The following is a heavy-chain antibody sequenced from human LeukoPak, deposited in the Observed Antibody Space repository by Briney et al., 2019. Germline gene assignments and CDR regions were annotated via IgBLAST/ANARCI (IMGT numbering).Heavy chain of an antibody. D-gene: IGHD3-22*01. J-gene: IGHJ3*02. Sequence: GGSLRLSCAASGFTFSSYWMHWVRQAPGKGLVWISRINSDGSSTSYADSVKGRFTISRDNAKNTLYLQMNSLRAEDTAVYYCASGLGYYDSSGYPSAFDIWGQGTMVTVSS. CDR1: GFTFSSYW. V-gene: IGHV3-74*01. CDR3: ASGLGYYDSSGYPSAFDI. CDR2: INSDGSST.